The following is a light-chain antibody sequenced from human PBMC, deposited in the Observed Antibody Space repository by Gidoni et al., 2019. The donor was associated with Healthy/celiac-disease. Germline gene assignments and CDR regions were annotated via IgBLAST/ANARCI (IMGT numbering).Light chain of an antibody. V-gene: IGKV1-5*03. CDR3: QQYNSYPLT. J-gene: IGKJ4*01. Sequence: DNQMPQSPSTLSASVGDRGTSTCRASQSISSWVAWYQQKPGKAPKLLIYEASSLERGVPPRFCGSGSGTEFPLTISSLQPDDFATYYCQQYNSYPLTFGGGTKVEIK. CDR1: QSISSW. CDR2: EAS.